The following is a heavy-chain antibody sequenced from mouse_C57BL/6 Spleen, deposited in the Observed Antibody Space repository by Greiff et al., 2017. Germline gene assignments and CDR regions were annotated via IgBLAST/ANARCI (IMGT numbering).Heavy chain of an antibody. J-gene: IGHJ2*01. D-gene: IGHD2-10*01. V-gene: IGHV1-15*01. CDR2: IDPETGGT. CDR3: TRESSYYGNYDY. CDR1: GYTFPDYE. Sequence: QVQLQQSGAELVRPGASVTLSCKASGYTFPDYEMHWVKQTPVPGLEWIGAIDPETGGTAYNQKFKGKAILTADKSSSTAYMELRSLTSEDSAVYYCTRESSYYGNYDYWGQGTTLTVSS.